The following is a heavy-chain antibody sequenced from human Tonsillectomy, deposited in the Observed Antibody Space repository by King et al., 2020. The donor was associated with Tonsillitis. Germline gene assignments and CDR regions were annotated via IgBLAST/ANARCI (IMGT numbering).Heavy chain of an antibody. CDR2: IYYSGNT. CDR1: GGSISSYY. V-gene: IGHV4-59*01. D-gene: IGHD3-10*01. CDR3: ARGMLLWFGEFPSDAFDV. Sequence: QLQESGPGLVKPSETLSLTCTVSGGSISSYYWSWIRQPPGKGLEWIGYIYYSGNTNYNPSLKSRVTISVDTSKNQFSLKLSSVTAADTAVYYCARGMLLWFGEFPSDAFDVWGQGTMVTVSS. J-gene: IGHJ3*01.